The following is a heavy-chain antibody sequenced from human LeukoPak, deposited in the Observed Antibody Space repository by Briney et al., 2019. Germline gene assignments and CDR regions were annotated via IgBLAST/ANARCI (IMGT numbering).Heavy chain of an antibody. CDR3: ARGVTIFGVPQGYSWFDP. V-gene: IGHV1-69*13. D-gene: IGHD3-3*01. CDR1: GGTFSSYA. J-gene: IGHJ5*02. CDR2: IIPTFGTA. Sequence: SVKVSCKASGGTFSSYAISWVRQAPGQGLEWMGGIIPTFGTANYAQKFQGRVTITADESTSTAYMELSSLRSEDTAVYYCARGVTIFGVPQGYSWFDPWGQGTLVTVSS.